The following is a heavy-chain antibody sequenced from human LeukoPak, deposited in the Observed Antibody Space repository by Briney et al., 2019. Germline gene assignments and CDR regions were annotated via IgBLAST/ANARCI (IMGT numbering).Heavy chain of an antibody. V-gene: IGHV3-23*01. CDR2: ISGSGGST. CDR3: AKDFTLSYDYVWGSYPLPGRFDP. Sequence: GGSLRLSCAASGFTFSSYAMSWVRQAPGKGLEWVSAISGSGGSTYYADSVKGRFTISRDNSKNTLYLQMNSLRAEDTAVYYCAKDFTLSYDYVWGSYPLPGRFDPWGQGTLVTVSS. J-gene: IGHJ5*02. D-gene: IGHD3-16*01. CDR1: GFTFSSYA.